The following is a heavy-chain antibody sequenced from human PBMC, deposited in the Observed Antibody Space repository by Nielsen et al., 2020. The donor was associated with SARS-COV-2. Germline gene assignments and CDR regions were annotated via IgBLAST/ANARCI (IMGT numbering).Heavy chain of an antibody. CDR3: ARVASGVVPGPLGIGMWYSYYYMDV. Sequence: ASVKVSCKASDNTFFSYSIIWVRQAPGQGLEWMGRISANNGNVKYAQNLQDRLTMTADASTTTVYMDLRRLRFDDTAVYYCARVASGVVPGPLGIGMWYSYYYMDVWGKGTTVTVSS. D-gene: IGHD2-2*01. CDR2: ISANNGNV. CDR1: DNTFFSYS. V-gene: IGHV1-18*04. J-gene: IGHJ6*03.